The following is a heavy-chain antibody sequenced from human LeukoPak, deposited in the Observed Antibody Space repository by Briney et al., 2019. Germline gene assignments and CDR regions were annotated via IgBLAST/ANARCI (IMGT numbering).Heavy chain of an antibody. CDR1: GFTFSSYA. CDR3: AKDRGSSWRRGLSYFDY. D-gene: IGHD6-13*01. Sequence: GGSLRLSCAASGFTFSSYAMSWVRQAPGKGLEWVSAISGSGGSTYYADSVKGRFTISRDNSKNTLYLQMNSLRAEDTAVYYCAKDRGSSWRRGLSYFDYWGQGTLVTVSS. J-gene: IGHJ4*02. V-gene: IGHV3-23*01. CDR2: ISGSGGST.